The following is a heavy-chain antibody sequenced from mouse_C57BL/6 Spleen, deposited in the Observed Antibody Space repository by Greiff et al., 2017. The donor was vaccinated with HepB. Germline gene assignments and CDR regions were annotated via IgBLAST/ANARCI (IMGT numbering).Heavy chain of an antibody. CDR1: GYTFTSYW. V-gene: IGHV1-59*01. CDR2: IDPSDSYT. Sequence: VQLQQPGAELVRPGTSVKLSCKASGYTFTSYWMHWVKQRPGQGLEWIGVIDPSDSYTNYNQKFKGKATLTVDTSSSTAYMQLSILTSEDSAVYYCARHGSSQYYFDYWGQGTTLTVSS. J-gene: IGHJ2*01. D-gene: IGHD1-1*01. CDR3: ARHGSSQYYFDY.